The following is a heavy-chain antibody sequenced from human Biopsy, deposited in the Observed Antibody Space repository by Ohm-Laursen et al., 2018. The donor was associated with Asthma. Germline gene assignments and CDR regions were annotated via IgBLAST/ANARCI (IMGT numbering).Heavy chain of an antibody. CDR2: IMTVFGTT. Sequence: SSVKVSCKAPGGTFSNFAISWVRQAPGQGLEWLGGIMTVFGTTNYAQKFQGSVTITADESTSTAYMEVTSLRSEDTAIYYCARCQVGYSSGWSLLLKKIYYSGMDVWGQGTAVTVSS. CDR1: GGTFSNFA. J-gene: IGHJ6*02. V-gene: IGHV1-69*01. CDR3: ARCQVGYSSGWSLLLKKIYYSGMDV. D-gene: IGHD6-19*01.